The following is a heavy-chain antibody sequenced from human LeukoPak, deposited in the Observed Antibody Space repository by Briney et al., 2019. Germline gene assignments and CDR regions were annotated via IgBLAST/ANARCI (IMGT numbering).Heavy chain of an antibody. CDR2: IYYSGST. CDR1: GGSISSSSYY. V-gene: IGHV4-39*01. Sequence: SETLSLTCTVSGGSISSSSYYWGWIRQPPGKGLEWIGSIYYSGSTYYNPSLKSRVTISVDTSKNQFSLKLSSVTAADTAVYYWARLFPSMVRGVTVYWFDPWGQGTLVTVSS. J-gene: IGHJ5*02. CDR3: ARLFPSMVRGVTVYWFDP. D-gene: IGHD3-10*01.